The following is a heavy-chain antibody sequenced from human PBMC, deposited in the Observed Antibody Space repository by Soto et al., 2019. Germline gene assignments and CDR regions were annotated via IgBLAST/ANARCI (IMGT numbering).Heavy chain of an antibody. CDR3: ARDPDSSSWYGNWFAP. D-gene: IGHD6-13*01. CDR1: GYTFTSYY. CDR2: INPSGGST. V-gene: IGHV1-46*01. Sequence: QVQLVQSGAEVTKPGASVKVSCKASGYTFTSYYMHWVRQAPGQVLEWLGIINPSGGSTSYAQKCQGRVTMPRDTSTSTVYMERSSRISEDTAGYYCARDPDSSSWYGNWFAPWGQGTLVTVSS. J-gene: IGHJ5*02.